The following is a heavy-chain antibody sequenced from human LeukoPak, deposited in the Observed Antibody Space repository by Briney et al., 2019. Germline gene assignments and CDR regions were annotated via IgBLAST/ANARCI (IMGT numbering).Heavy chain of an antibody. D-gene: IGHD3-10*01. J-gene: IGHJ4*02. Sequence: PGGSLRLSCAASGFTFSSYEMNWVRQAPGKGLEWVSYISSSGSTIYYADSVKGRFTISRDNAKNALYLQMNSLRAEDTAVYYCARKLWFGEFPTGYWGQGTLVTVSS. CDR2: ISSSGSTI. CDR3: ARKLWFGEFPTGY. V-gene: IGHV3-48*03. CDR1: GFTFSSYE.